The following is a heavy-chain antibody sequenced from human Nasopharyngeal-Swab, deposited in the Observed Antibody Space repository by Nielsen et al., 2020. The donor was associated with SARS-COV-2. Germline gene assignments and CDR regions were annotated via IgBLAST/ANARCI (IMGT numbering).Heavy chain of an antibody. CDR2: ITSGNSV. J-gene: IGHJ4*02. D-gene: IGHD5-12*01. V-gene: IGHV3-48*04. Sequence: EYLKISCATPGFTFSPYTMTWVRQAPGKGLQWISYITSGNSVQYADSVRGRFTISRDNAKNSLYLQMNSLTAEDTAVYYCARERGGGYGDYWGQGTLVTVSS. CDR1: GFTFSPYT. CDR3: ARERGGGYGDY.